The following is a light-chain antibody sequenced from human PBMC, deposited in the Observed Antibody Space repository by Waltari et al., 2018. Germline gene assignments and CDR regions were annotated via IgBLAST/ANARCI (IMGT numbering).Light chain of an antibody. CDR1: SRDIGSYYY. Sequence: QSALTQPASVSGSPGQSITISCTGPSRDIGSYYYVSWYQQHPGKAPKLIIFDVTNRPSGVSNRFSGSKSGNTASLIISGLQGEDEADYYCSSYMDTTALELFGGGTSLTVL. CDR3: SSYMDTTALEL. CDR2: DVT. J-gene: IGLJ2*01. V-gene: IGLV2-14*03.